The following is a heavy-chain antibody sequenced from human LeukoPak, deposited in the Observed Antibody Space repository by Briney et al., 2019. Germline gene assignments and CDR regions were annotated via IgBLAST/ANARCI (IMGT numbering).Heavy chain of an antibody. J-gene: IGHJ6*02. Sequence: ASVKVSCKASGYTFTSYGISWVRQAPGQGLEWVGWISAYNGNTNYAQKLQGRVTMTTDTSTSTAYMELRSLRSDDTAVYYCARGGMHCSSTSCYGMDVWGQGTTVTVSS. CDR2: ISAYNGNT. D-gene: IGHD2-2*01. V-gene: IGHV1-18*01. CDR1: GYTFTSYG. CDR3: ARGGMHCSSTSCYGMDV.